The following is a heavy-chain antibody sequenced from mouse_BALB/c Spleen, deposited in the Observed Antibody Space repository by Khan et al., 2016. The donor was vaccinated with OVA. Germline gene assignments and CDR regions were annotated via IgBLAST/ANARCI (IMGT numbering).Heavy chain of an antibody. Sequence: EVKLLESGGGLVQPGGSLKLSCAASGFDFSRYWMSWVRQAPGKGLEWIGEINPDSSTINYTPSLKDKFIISRDNAKNMLYLQMSKVRSEDTALYYCARAGYYGWFAYWGQGTLVTVSA. CDR2: INPDSSTI. CDR1: GFDFSRYW. CDR3: ARAGYYGWFAY. J-gene: IGHJ3*01. V-gene: IGHV4-1*02. D-gene: IGHD1-1*01.